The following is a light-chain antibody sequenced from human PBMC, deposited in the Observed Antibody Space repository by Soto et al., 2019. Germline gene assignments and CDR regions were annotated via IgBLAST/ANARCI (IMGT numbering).Light chain of an antibody. CDR1: QGISSY. CDR2: AAS. CDR3: QQYYSYPFP. Sequence: AIRMTQSPSSLSASTGDRVTITCRASQGISSYLAWYQQKPGKAPKLLIYAASTLQSGVPSRFSGSGSGTDFTLTITCLEAEDFAPYYCQQYYSYPFPFGPATKVHIK. J-gene: IGKJ3*01. V-gene: IGKV1-8*01.